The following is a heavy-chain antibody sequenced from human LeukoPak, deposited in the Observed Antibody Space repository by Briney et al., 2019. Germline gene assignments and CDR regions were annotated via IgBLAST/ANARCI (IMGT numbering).Heavy chain of an antibody. J-gene: IGHJ4*02. D-gene: IGHD3-22*01. CDR1: GFTFSSYE. CDR3: ARDQDYYDSSGYYLFFDY. Sequence: AGGSLRLSCAASGFTFSSYEMNWVRQAPGKGLEWVSYISSSGSTIYYADSVKGRFTISRDNAKNSLYLQMNSLRAEDTAVYYCARDQDYYDSSGYYLFFDYWGQGTLVTVSS. CDR2: ISSSGSTI. V-gene: IGHV3-48*03.